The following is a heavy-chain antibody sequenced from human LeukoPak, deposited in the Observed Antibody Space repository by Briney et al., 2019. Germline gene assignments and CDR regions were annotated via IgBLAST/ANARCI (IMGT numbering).Heavy chain of an antibody. Sequence: SETLSLTCAVYGGSFSGYYWSWIRQPPGKGLEWIGEINHSGSTNYNPSLKSRVTISVDTSKNQFSLKLSSVTAADTAMYYCAKLSGYDYVWGSYPSLDYWGQGTLVTVSS. CDR3: AKLSGYDYVWGSYPSLDY. V-gene: IGHV4-34*01. J-gene: IGHJ4*02. D-gene: IGHD3-16*02. CDR1: GGSFSGYY. CDR2: INHSGST.